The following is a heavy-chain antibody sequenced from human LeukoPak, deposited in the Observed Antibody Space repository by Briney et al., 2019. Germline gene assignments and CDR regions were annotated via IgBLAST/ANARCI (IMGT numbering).Heavy chain of an antibody. CDR2: IKQDGSEK. J-gene: IGHJ4*02. D-gene: IGHD5-18*01. V-gene: IGHV3-7*01. CDR3: ARDLRYSYGFFDY. Sequence: PGGSLRLSCAASGFTFSSYWMSWVRQAPGKGLEWVANIKQDGSEKYYVDSVKGRFTISRDNAKNSLHLQMNSLRAEDTAVYYCARDLRYSYGFFDYWGQGTLVTVSS. CDR1: GFTFSSYW.